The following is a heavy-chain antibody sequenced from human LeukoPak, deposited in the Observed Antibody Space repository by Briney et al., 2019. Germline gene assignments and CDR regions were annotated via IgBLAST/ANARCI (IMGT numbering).Heavy chain of an antibody. CDR3: ASNAFDI. CDR2: INPNSGGT. Sequence: GASVKVSCKASGYTFTGYYMHWVRQAPGQGLEWMGWINPNSGGTNYAQKFQGRVTITADKSTSTAYMELSSLRSEDTAVYYCASNAFDIWGQGTMVTVSS. J-gene: IGHJ3*02. V-gene: IGHV1-2*02. CDR1: GYTFTGYY.